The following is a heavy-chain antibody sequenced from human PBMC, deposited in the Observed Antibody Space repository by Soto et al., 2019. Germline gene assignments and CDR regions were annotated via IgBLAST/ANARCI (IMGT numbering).Heavy chain of an antibody. V-gene: IGHV3-30-3*01. Sequence: GGSLRLSCAASGFTFSSYALHWVRQAPGKGLEWVAVISYDGSNKYYADSVKGRFTISRDNSKNTLYLQMNSLRAEDTAVYYCARGGAADYYDSYSPGPFDYWGQGTLVTVSS. J-gene: IGHJ4*02. CDR3: ARGGAADYYDSYSPGPFDY. CDR1: GFTFSSYA. CDR2: ISYDGSNK. D-gene: IGHD3-22*01.